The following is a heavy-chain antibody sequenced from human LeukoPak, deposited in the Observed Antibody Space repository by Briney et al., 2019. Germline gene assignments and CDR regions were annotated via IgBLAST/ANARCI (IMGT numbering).Heavy chain of an antibody. J-gene: IGHJ6*02. Sequence: SETLSLTCTVSGGSISSSSYYWGWIRQPPGKGLEWIGSIYYSGSTYYNPSLKSRVTISVDTSKNQFSLKLSSVTAADTAVYYCARGRYDYDFWSGYYYYYGMDVWGQGTTVTVSS. D-gene: IGHD3-3*01. CDR1: GGSISSSSYY. CDR3: ARGRYDYDFWSGYYYYYGMDV. V-gene: IGHV4-39*07. CDR2: IYYSGST.